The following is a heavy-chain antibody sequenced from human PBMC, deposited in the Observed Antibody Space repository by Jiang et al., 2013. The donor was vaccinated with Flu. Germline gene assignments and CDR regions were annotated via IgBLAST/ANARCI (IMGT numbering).Heavy chain of an antibody. CDR1: GGSINSGGVY. V-gene: IGHV4-31*03. CDR3: VRDGAYCTGGDCFPQVDY. J-gene: IGHJ4*02. Sequence: QTLSLTCTVSGGSINSGGVYWSWIRQHPGKGLEWIGYIYYSGSAYYNPSLKNRITISIDTSKNQFSLKLSSVTAADTAVYYCVRDGAYCTGGDCFPQVDYWGQGTLVTVSS. D-gene: IGHD2-21*02. CDR2: IYYSGSA.